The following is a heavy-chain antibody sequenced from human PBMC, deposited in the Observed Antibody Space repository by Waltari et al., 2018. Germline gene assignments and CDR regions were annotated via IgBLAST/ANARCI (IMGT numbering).Heavy chain of an antibody. CDR2: IYHSGST. V-gene: IGHV4-38-2*01. J-gene: IGHJ4*02. CDR3: ARLGGKDFDY. Sequence: QVQLQESGPGLVKPSETLSLPCAVSGYSISSGYYWGWIRQPPGKGLEWIGSIYHSGSTYYNPSLKSRVTISVDTSKNQCSLKLSSVTAADTAVYYCARLGGKDFDYWGQGTLVTVSS. D-gene: IGHD3-16*01. CDR1: GYSISSGYY.